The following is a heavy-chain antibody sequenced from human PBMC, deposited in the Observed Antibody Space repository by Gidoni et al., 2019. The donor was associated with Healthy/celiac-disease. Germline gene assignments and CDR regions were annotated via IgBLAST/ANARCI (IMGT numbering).Heavy chain of an antibody. V-gene: IGHV3-15*01. Sequence: EVQLVEAGGGLVKPGGSLRLSRPASGFTSSNPWRSWGRQASGKWLERVGRIKRKTDGGKTDNAATVKGRFTISSADSKNTLYVQMNSLSAEDTAVYYCTTDMWFGQLSGTSNDYWGQGTLVTVSS. D-gene: IGHD3-10*01. CDR2: IKRKTDGGKT. CDR1: GFTSSNPW. J-gene: IGHJ4*02. CDR3: TTDMWFGQLSGTSNDY.